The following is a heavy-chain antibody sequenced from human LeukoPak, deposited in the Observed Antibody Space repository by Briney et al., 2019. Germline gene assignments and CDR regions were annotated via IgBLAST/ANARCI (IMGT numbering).Heavy chain of an antibody. D-gene: IGHD3-22*01. CDR1: GYTFTSYY. J-gene: IGHJ4*02. CDR2: INPSGGNT. CDR3: ARGLVDSSGYPFDY. V-gene: IGHV1-46*01. Sequence: ASVKVSCKASGYTFTSYYVHWVRQAPGQGLEWMGIINPSGGNTNYARKLQGRVTMTSDTSTSTVYMELSSLRSEDTAVYYCARGLVDSSGYPFDYWGQGTLVTVSS.